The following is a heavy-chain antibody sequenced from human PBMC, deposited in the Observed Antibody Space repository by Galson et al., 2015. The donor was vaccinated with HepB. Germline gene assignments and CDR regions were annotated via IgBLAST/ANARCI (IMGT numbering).Heavy chain of an antibody. CDR2: IIPILGIA. Sequence: SVKVSCKASGGTFSSYTISWVRQAPGQGLEWMGRIIPILGIANYAQKFQGRVTITADKSTSTAYMELSSLRSEDTAVYYCASPAHYYDSSGYYFERFDYWGQGTLVTVSS. CDR3: ASPAHYYDSSGYYFERFDY. D-gene: IGHD3-22*01. J-gene: IGHJ4*02. V-gene: IGHV1-69*02. CDR1: GGTFSSYT.